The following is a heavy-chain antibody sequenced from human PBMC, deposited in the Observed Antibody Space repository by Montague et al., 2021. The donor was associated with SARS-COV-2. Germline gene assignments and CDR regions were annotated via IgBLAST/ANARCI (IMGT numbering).Heavy chain of an antibody. CDR1: GFSLSTSGMC. J-gene: IGHJ4*02. D-gene: IGHD6-19*01. CDR3: ARAMAGTEDY. CDR2: IDWDDDK. Sequence: PALVKPTQTLTLTCTFSGFSLSTSGMCVSWIRQPPGKALEWLARIDWDDDKYYSTSLETRLTISKDTSKNQVVLTMTNMDPVNTATYYCARAMAGTEDYWGQGTLVTVSS. V-gene: IGHV2-70*11.